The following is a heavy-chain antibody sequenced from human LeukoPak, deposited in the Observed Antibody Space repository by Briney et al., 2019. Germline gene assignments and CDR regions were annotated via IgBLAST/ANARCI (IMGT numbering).Heavy chain of an antibody. CDR2: IYTSGST. CDR1: GGSISSGGYS. V-gene: IGHV4-61*02. Sequence: PSETLSLTCAVSGGSISSGGYSWSWIRQPAGKGLEWIGRIYTSGSTNYNPSLKSRVTMSVDTSKNQFSLKLSSVTAADTAVYYCARDSAYSRSFNYYYYGMDVWGQGTTVTVSS. J-gene: IGHJ6*02. D-gene: IGHD4-11*01. CDR3: ARDSAYSRSFNYYYYGMDV.